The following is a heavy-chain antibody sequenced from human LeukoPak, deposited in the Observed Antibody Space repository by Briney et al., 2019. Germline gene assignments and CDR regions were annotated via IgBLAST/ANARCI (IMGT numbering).Heavy chain of an antibody. Sequence: SETLSLTCTVSGGSISSSSYYWGWIRQPPGKGLEWLGSIYYSGSTYYNPSLKSRVTISVDTSKNQFSLKLSSVTAADTAVYYCARAHFSSSNWFDPWGQGTLVTVSS. V-gene: IGHV4-39*07. J-gene: IGHJ5*02. CDR1: GGSISSSSYY. CDR3: ARAHFSSSNWFDP. D-gene: IGHD6-6*01. CDR2: IYYSGST.